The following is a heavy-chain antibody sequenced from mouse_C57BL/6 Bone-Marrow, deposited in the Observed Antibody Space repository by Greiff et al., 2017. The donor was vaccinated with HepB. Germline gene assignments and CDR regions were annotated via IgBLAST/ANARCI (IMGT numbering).Heavy chain of an antibody. D-gene: IGHD1-1*01. CDR3: ARRDYYYGSGYFDV. CDR2: ISNGGGST. V-gene: IGHV5-12*01. J-gene: IGHJ1*03. Sequence: EVKVVESGGGLVQPGGSLKLSCAASGFTFSDYYMYWVRQTPEKRLEWVAYISNGGGSTYYPDTVKGRFTISRDNAKNTLYLQMSRLKSEDTAMYYCARRDYYYGSGYFDVWGTGTTVTVSS. CDR1: GFTFSDYY.